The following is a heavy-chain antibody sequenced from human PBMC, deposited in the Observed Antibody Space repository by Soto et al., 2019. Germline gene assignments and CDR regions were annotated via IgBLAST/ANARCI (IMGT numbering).Heavy chain of an antibody. Sequence: TSETLSLTCTVSGGSISSYYWSWIRQPPGKGLEWIGYIYYSGSTNYNPSLKSRVTISLDRSKNQFSLKPSSMTAADTAVYYCARGPSSPPLNWFDPWGQGTLVTVSS. CDR1: GGSISSYY. CDR3: ARGPSSPPLNWFDP. J-gene: IGHJ5*02. V-gene: IGHV4-59*01. CDR2: IYYSGST. D-gene: IGHD6-19*01.